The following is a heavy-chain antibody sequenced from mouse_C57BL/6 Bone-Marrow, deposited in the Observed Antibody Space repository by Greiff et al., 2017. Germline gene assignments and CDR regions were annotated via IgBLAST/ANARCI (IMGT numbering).Heavy chain of an antibody. CDR2: IYPGSGST. D-gene: IGHD3-2*02. CDR3: AVETAQAYYAMDY. Sequence: VQLQQPGAELVKPGASVKMSCKASGYTFTSYWITWVKQRPGQGLEWIGDIYPGSGSTNYNEKFKSKATLTVDTSSSTAYMQLSSLTSEDSAVYYCAVETAQAYYAMDYWGQGTSVTVSS. V-gene: IGHV1-55*01. CDR1: GYTFTSYW. J-gene: IGHJ4*01.